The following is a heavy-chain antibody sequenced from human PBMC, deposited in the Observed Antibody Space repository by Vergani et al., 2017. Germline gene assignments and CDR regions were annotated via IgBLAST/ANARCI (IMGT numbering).Heavy chain of an antibody. J-gene: IGHJ4*02. Sequence: QVQLVESGGGVVQPGRSLRLFCAASGFTFSSYAMHWVRQAPGKGLEWVAVISYDGSNKYYADSVKGRFTISRDNSKNTLYLQMNSLRAEDTAVYYCARDRWRNDYLDYWGQGTLVTVSS. CDR2: ISYDGSNK. V-gene: IGHV3-30*04. CDR3: ARDRWRNDYLDY. CDR1: GFTFSSYA. D-gene: IGHD2-15*01.